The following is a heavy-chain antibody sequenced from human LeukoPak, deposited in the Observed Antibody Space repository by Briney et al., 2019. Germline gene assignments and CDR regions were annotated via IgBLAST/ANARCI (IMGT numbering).Heavy chain of an antibody. Sequence: GGSLRLSCAASGFTFSNAWMSWVRQAPGKGLEWVGRIKRKGEDGTADYAAPVKGRFTISRDDSKSTVSLQMTSLKTEDTAVYYCATDLLDSWGRGTLVIVSA. V-gene: IGHV3-15*01. CDR2: IKRKGEDGTA. J-gene: IGHJ5*01. CDR3: ATDLLDS. CDR1: GFTFSNAW.